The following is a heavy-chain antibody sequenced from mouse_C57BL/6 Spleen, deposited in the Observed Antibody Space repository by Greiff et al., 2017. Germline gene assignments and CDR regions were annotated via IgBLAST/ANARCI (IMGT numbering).Heavy chain of an antibody. CDR2: ISDGGSYT. Sequence: EVKLMESGGGLVKPGGSLKLSCAASGFTFSSYAMSWVRQTPEKRLEWVATISDGGSYTYYPDNVKGRFTISRDNAKNNLYLQMSHLKSEDTAMYYCARVITTVSYWYFDVWGTGTTVTVSS. CDR3: ARVITTVSYWYFDV. V-gene: IGHV5-4*03. CDR1: GFTFSSYA. J-gene: IGHJ1*03. D-gene: IGHD1-2*01.